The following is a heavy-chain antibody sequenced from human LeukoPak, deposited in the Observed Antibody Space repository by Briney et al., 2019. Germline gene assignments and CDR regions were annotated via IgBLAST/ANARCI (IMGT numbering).Heavy chain of an antibody. D-gene: IGHD5-18*01. J-gene: IGHJ4*02. CDR2: FYSGGSS. Sequence: PGGSLRLSCAASGFTVRSIYMTWVRQALGKGLEWVSSFYSGGSSYYADSVKGRFIISRDSSTDTLYLQMNSLRVEDTAVYFCARDRGYGYGFFDYWGQGTLVTVSS. CDR1: GFTVRSIY. V-gene: IGHV3-53*01. CDR3: ARDRGYGYGFFDY.